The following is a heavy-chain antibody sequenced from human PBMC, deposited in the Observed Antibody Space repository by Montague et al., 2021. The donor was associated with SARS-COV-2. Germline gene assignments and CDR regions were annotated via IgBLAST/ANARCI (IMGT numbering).Heavy chain of an antibody. CDR2: LSNDGSST. CDR3: ARDPPGSIWDTFDI. V-gene: IGHV3-74*03. Sequence: LILSFSSSCFPLSSYWMHWVRQVPGEGLPWVSRLSNDGSSTAYADSVKGRFTISRDNAKNTLYLQMNSLRAEDTAVYYCARDPPGSIWDTFDIWGLGTMVTVSS. D-gene: IGHD6-13*01. CDR1: CFPLSSYW. J-gene: IGHJ3*02.